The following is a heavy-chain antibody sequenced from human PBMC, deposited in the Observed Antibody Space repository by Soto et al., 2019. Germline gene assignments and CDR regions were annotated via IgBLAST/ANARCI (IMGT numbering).Heavy chain of an antibody. J-gene: IGHJ6*02. CDR1: GFTFSSYG. V-gene: IGHV3-30*18. CDR3: AKDSGTAMVTSYYYYGMDV. D-gene: IGHD5-18*01. CDR2: ISNDGSKK. Sequence: QCVGSLRLSCAASGFTFSSYGMHWVRQAPGKGLEWVAVISNDGSKKYYADSVKGRFTISRDNSKNTLYLQMNSLRAEDTAVYYCAKDSGTAMVTSYYYYGMDVWGQGTTVTVSS.